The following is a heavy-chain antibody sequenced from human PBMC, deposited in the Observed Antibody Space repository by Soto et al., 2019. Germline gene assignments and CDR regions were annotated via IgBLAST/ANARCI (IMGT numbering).Heavy chain of an antibody. J-gene: IGHJ4*02. Sequence: QVQLQESGPGLVKPSETLSLTCTVSGGSVSSGSYYWSWIRQPPGKGLEWIGYIYYSGSTNYNPALKSRATISVDTSKNQFSLKLSSVTAADTAVYYCARPYSGERYSDYRGQGTLVTVSS. CDR1: GGSVSSGSYY. D-gene: IGHD2-21*01. V-gene: IGHV4-61*01. CDR3: ARPYSGERYSDY. CDR2: IYYSGST.